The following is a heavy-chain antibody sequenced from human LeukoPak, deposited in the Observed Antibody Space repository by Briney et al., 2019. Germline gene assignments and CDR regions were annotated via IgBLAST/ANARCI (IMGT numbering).Heavy chain of an antibody. CDR1: GGTFSSYA. V-gene: IGHV1-69*06. Sequence: PGATVKVSCKASGGTFSSYAISWVRQAPGQGLEWMGGIIPIFGTANYAQKFQGRVTITADKSTSTAYMELSSLRSEDTAVYYCARKAGYYYGSGDYWGQGTLVTVSS. CDR3: ARKAGYYYGSGDY. D-gene: IGHD3-10*01. J-gene: IGHJ4*02. CDR2: IIPIFGTA.